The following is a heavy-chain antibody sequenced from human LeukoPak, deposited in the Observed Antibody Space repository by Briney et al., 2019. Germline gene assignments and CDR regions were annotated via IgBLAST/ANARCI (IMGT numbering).Heavy chain of an antibody. J-gene: IGHJ6*04. CDR1: GFTFSSYE. Sequence: GGSLRLSCAASGFTFSSYEMNWVRQAPGKGLEWVSYISSSGSTIYYADSVKGRFTISRDNAKNSLYLQMNSLRAEDTADYYCARAETTSKYYYYYGMDVWGKGTTVTVSS. CDR2: ISSSGSTI. D-gene: IGHD4-17*01. CDR3: ARAETTSKYYYYYGMDV. V-gene: IGHV3-48*03.